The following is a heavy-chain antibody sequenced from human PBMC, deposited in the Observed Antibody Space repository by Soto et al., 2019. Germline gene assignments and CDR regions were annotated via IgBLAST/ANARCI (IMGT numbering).Heavy chain of an antibody. CDR1: GYTFTAYY. J-gene: IGHJ4*02. CDR3: GRALFFGRGTFAY. Sequence: QVQLVQSGAEVKKPGASVKVSCKTSGYTFTAYYIHWVRQAPGQGLEWMGCINPDSGGTKYAQKFQGRVTRTRDTSFTTAYLDWGSWRSDDTAFFYLGRALFFGRGTFAYWGQVTLVTVSS. V-gene: IGHV1-2*02. D-gene: IGHD3-3*01. CDR2: INPDSGGT.